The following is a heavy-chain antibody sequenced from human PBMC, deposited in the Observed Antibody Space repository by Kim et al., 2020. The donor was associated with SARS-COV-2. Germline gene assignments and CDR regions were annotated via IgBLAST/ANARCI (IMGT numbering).Heavy chain of an antibody. D-gene: IGHD6-19*01. J-gene: IGHJ6*02. CDR2: INWNGGST. Sequence: GGSLRLSCAASGFTFGDYGMSWVRQAPGKGLEWVSGINWNGGSTGYAYSVKGRFTISRDNAKNSLYLQMNSLRAEDTALYYCARGRKQWLTYYYYYGMDVWGQGTTVIVSS. CDR1: GFTFGDYG. V-gene: IGHV3-20*04. CDR3: ARGRKQWLTYYYYYGMDV.